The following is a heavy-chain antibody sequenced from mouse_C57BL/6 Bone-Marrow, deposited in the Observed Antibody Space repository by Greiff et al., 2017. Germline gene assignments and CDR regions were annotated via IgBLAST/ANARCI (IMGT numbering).Heavy chain of an antibody. CDR3: ASHYYGSSYYYAMDY. J-gene: IGHJ4*01. Sequence: EVKLMESGGGLVKPGGSLKLSCAASGFTFSSYTMSWVRQTPEKRLEWVATISGGGGNTYYPDSVKGRFTISRDNATNTLYLHMSSLRSEDTSLYYCASHYYGSSYYYAMDYWGQGTSVTVSA. CDR2: ISGGGGNT. D-gene: IGHD1-1*01. CDR1: GFTFSSYT. V-gene: IGHV5-9*01.